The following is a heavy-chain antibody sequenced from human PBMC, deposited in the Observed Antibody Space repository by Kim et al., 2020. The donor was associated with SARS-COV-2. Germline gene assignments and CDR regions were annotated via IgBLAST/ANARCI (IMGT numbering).Heavy chain of an antibody. J-gene: IGHJ3*02. D-gene: IGHD6-6*01. CDR2: INHSGST. Sequence: SETLSLTCSVYGGSFSGYYWSWIRQPPGKGLEWIGEINHSGSTNYNPSLKSRVTISVDTSKNQFSLKLSSVTAAETAVYYCASVPTIAARTVQFDALDIWGQGKMVTVSS. CDR1: GGSFSGYY. V-gene: IGHV4-34*01. CDR3: ASVPTIAARTVQFDALDI.